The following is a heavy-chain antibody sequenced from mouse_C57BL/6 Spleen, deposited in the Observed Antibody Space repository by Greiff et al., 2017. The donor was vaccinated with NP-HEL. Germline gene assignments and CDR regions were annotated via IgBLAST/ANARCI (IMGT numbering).Heavy chain of an antibody. CDR1: GYAFSSSW. J-gene: IGHJ2*01. Sequence: VQVVESGPELVKPGASVKISCKASGYAFSSSWMNWVKQRPGKGLEWIGRIYPGDGDTNYNGKFKGKATLTADKSSSTAYMQLSSLTSEDSAVYFCARGPIYYDYDDGKFDYWGQSTTLTVSS. V-gene: IGHV1-82*01. D-gene: IGHD2-4*01. CDR2: IYPGDGDT. CDR3: ARGPIYYDYDDGKFDY.